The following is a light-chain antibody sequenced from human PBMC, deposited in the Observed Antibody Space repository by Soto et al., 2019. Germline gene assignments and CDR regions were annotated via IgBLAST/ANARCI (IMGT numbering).Light chain of an antibody. CDR3: AAWDDSLIGPV. V-gene: IGLV1-47*01. J-gene: IGLJ7*01. CDR2: RNN. CDR1: SSNIGGNY. Sequence: QSVLTQPPSASGTPGQRVTISCSGSSSNIGGNYVYWYQRLPGTAPKLLIYRNNKRPSGVSDRFSGSKSGTSASLAISGLRSDDEADYYCAAWDDSLIGPVFGGGTQPTVL.